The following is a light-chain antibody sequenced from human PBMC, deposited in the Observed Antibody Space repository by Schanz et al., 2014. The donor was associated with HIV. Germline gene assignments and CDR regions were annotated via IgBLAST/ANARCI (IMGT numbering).Light chain of an antibody. V-gene: IGLV7-46*01. J-gene: IGLJ1*01. CDR2: DTT. CDR1: AGAVTSGHY. CDR3: SSLSTSGAPV. Sequence: QAVVTQEPSLTVSPGGTVTLTCASSAGAVTSGHYPYWFQVKPGQAPTTLIYDTTNKHSWTPARFSGSLLGGKAALTLSGAQPEDEADYYCSSLSTSGAPVFGTGTKVTVV.